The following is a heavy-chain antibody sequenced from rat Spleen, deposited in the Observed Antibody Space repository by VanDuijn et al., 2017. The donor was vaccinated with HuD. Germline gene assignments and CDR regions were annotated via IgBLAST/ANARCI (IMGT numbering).Heavy chain of an antibody. D-gene: IGHD1-2*01. CDR3: ARLARFSWFAY. CDR2: ISSDGRRN. CDR1: GFTFSDYY. V-gene: IGHV5-7*01. Sequence: EVQLVESGGGLVQPGRSLKLSCAASGFTFSDYYMAWVRQAPTKGLEWVATISSDGRRNYYRDSVKGRFTISRDDAKSTLYLQMDSLRSEDTATYYCARLARFSWFAYWGQGTLVTVSS. J-gene: IGHJ3*01.